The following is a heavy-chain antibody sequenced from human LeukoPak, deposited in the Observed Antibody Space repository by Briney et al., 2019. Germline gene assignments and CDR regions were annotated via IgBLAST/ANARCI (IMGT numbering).Heavy chain of an antibody. CDR1: GFTFSSYS. CDR3: ARVEQWLAYYFDY. J-gene: IGHJ4*02. CDR2: IKQDGSEK. V-gene: IGHV3-7*01. D-gene: IGHD6-19*01. Sequence: GGSLRLSCAASGFTFSSYSMSWVRQAPGKGLEWVANIKQDGSEKYYVDSVKGRFTISRDNAKNSLYLQMNSLRAEDTAVYYCARVEQWLAYYFDYWGQGTLVTVSS.